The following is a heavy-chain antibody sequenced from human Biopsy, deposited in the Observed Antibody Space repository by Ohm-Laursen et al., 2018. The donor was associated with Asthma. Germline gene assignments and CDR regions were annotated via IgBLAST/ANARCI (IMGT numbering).Heavy chain of an antibody. V-gene: IGHV1-69*13. J-gene: IGHJ6*02. CDR3: AREVSTVDYGYYYFAMDV. Sequence: ASVKVSCKASGGTLNNYAINWVRQAPGQGLEWMGGISPIFGAIRYAQNFQGRVTFTADESTSSAYMELSSLRSEDSAVYYCAREVSTVDYGYYYFAMDVWGQGTTVIVSS. D-gene: IGHD4-17*01. CDR2: ISPIFGAI. CDR1: GGTLNNYA.